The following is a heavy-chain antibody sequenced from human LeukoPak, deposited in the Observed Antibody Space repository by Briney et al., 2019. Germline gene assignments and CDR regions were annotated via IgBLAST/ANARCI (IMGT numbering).Heavy chain of an antibody. Sequence: SETLSLTCAVSGGSISSSNWWSWVRQPPGKGLEWIGEIYHSGSTNYNPSLKSRVTISVGKSKNQFSLKLSSVTAGDTAVYYCARIAAAANFDYWGQGTLVTVSS. CDR1: GGSISSSNW. CDR2: IYHSGST. CDR3: ARIAAAANFDY. V-gene: IGHV4-4*02. D-gene: IGHD6-13*01. J-gene: IGHJ4*02.